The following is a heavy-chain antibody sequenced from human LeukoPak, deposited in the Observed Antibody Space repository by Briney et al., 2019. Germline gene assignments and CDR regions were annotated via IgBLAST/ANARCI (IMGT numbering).Heavy chain of an antibody. D-gene: IGHD3-10*01. CDR3: ARPTLQTLGA. Sequence: ASVKVSCKASGYTFTDYYLHWVRQAPGQGLEWMGWINPNNGGTNYAQKFQGRVTMTRDTSVSTAYMEVSSLRPDDTAVYYCARPTLQTLGAWGQGTLVTVSS. V-gene: IGHV1-2*02. CDR2: INPNNGGT. CDR1: GYTFTDYY. J-gene: IGHJ5*02.